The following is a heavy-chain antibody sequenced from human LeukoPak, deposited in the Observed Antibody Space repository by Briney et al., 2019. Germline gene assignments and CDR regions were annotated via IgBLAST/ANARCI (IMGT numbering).Heavy chain of an antibody. CDR1: GGSIGSSSYF. D-gene: IGHD5-18*01. J-gene: IGHJ4*02. V-gene: IGHV4-39*07. CDR3: ARETADPELHASPDTFDT. Sequence: MSSETLSLTCVVSGGSIGSSSYFRGWIRQPPGKGLEWIGNIYYSGSTYYNPSLKSRVTISIDTSKNRISLNLSSVTAADTAVYYCARETADPELHASPDTFDTWGQGTLVIVSS. CDR2: IYYSGST.